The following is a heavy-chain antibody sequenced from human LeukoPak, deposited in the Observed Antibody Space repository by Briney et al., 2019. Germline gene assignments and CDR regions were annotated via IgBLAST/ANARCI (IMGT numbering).Heavy chain of an antibody. Sequence: TSETLSLTRAVYGGSFSGYYWSWIRQPPGKGLEWIGEINHSGSTNYNPSLKSRVTISVDTSKNQFSLKLSSVTAADTAVYYCARGSRRSGYHYVSGRTGRWFDPWGQGTLVTVSS. CDR1: GGSFSGYY. V-gene: IGHV4-34*01. CDR3: ARGSRRSGYHYVSGRTGRWFDP. D-gene: IGHD3-22*01. CDR2: INHSGST. J-gene: IGHJ5*02.